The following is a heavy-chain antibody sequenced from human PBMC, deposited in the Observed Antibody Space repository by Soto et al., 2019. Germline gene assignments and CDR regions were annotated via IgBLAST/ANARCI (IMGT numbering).Heavy chain of an antibody. Sequence: QVQLQESGPGLVKPSETLSLTCTVSGGSISSYYWSWIRQPPGKGLEWIGYIYYSGSTNYNPSLKSRVTISVDTSKNQFSLQLSSVTAADTAVYYCARRYGEFNFDFWGQGTLVTVSS. CDR1: GGSISSYY. J-gene: IGHJ4*02. V-gene: IGHV4-59*01. CDR3: ARRYGEFNFDF. D-gene: IGHD3-10*01. CDR2: IYYSGST.